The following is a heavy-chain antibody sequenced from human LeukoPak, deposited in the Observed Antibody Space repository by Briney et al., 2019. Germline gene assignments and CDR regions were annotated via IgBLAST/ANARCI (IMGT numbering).Heavy chain of an antibody. J-gene: IGHJ6*03. V-gene: IGHV3-9*01. Sequence: HPGGSLRLSCAASGFTFDDYAMHWVQQAPGKGLEWVSGISWNSGSIGYADSVKGRFTISRDNSKNTLYLQMNSLRAEDTAVYYCAKGEGSSWYLQNSGYYMDVWGKGTTVTVSS. CDR1: GFTFDDYA. CDR2: ISWNSGSI. CDR3: AKGEGSSWYLQNSGYYMDV. D-gene: IGHD6-13*01.